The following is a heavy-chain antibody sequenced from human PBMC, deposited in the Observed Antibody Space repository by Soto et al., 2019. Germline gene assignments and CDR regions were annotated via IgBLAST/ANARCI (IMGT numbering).Heavy chain of an antibody. Sequence: EVQLLEAGGGLVQPGGSLRLSCAASGFTFSSSAMSWVRQAPGKGLEWVSAISGSGGNTYYADSVKGRFTISRDNSKNTLYLQMNSLRAEDTAVYYCAKDSTKLTADYWGQGTLATVSS. CDR1: GFTFSSSA. V-gene: IGHV3-23*01. D-gene: IGHD1-1*01. CDR2: ISGSGGNT. J-gene: IGHJ4*02. CDR3: AKDSTKLTADY.